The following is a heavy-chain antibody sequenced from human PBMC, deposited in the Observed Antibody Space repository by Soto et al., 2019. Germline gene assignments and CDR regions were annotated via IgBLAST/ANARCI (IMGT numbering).Heavy chain of an antibody. V-gene: IGHV5-10-1*01. J-gene: IGHJ5*02. Sequence: PGESLKISCKGSGYSFTSYWISWVRQMPGKGLEWMGRIDPSDSYTNYSPSFQGHVTISADKSISTAYLQWSSLKASDTAMYYCVSQSGYRQNWFGPWGQGTLVTVSP. CDR1: GYSFTSYW. CDR2: IDPSDSYT. D-gene: IGHD5-18*01. CDR3: VSQSGYRQNWFGP.